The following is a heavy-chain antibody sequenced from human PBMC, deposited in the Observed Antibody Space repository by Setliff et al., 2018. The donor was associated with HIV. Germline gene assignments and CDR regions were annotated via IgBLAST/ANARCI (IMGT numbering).Heavy chain of an antibody. D-gene: IGHD1-20*01. J-gene: IGHJ4*02. CDR2: IYHSGST. CDR3: ARDSITGTTPAFDY. Sequence: SETLSLTCTVSGYSISSGYYWGWIRQPPGKGLEWIGSIYHSGSTYYNPSLKGRVTISVDTSKNQFSLKLSSVTAADTAVYCCARDSITGTTPAFDYWGQGTLVTVS. V-gene: IGHV4-38-2*02. CDR1: GYSISSGYY.